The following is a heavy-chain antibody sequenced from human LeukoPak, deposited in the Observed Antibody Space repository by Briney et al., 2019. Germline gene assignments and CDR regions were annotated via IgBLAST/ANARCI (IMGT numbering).Heavy chain of an antibody. V-gene: IGHV1-2*02. D-gene: IGHD5-12*01. J-gene: IGHJ4*02. CDR2: INPNSGGT. Sequence: GASVKVSCKASGYTFTGYYMHWVRQAPGQGLEWMGWINPNSGGTNYAQKFQGRVTMTRDTSISTAYMELRSLRSDDTAVYYCARDSKIMVATPFDYWGQGTLVTVSS. CDR3: ARDSKIMVATPFDY. CDR1: GYTFTGYY.